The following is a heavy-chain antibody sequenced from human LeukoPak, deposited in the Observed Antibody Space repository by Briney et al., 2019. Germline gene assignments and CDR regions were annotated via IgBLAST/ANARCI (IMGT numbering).Heavy chain of an antibody. J-gene: IGHJ4*02. Sequence: TGGSLRLSCAASGFTFSSYAMSWVRQAPGKGLEWVAAISASGGSTYYADSVKGRFTISRGNSKNTLYLQMNSLRAEDTAVYYCASPKYCSSTSCYAFDYWGQGTLVTVSS. D-gene: IGHD2-2*01. CDR3: ASPKYCSSTSCYAFDY. V-gene: IGHV3-23*01. CDR2: ISASGGST. CDR1: GFTFSSYA.